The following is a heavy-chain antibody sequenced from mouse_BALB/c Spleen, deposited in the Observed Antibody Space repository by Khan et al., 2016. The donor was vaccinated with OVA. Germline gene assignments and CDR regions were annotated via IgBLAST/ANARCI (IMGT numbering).Heavy chain of an antibody. J-gene: IGHJ3*01. CDR3: ARKDYYDYDPFPY. CDR2: INYSGNT. Sequence: VQLKQSGPGLVKPSQSLSLTCTVTGYSITSEYAWNWIRQFPGNKLEWMGYINYSGNTRSNPPLKSRTSITRDTSKNQFFLQLNSVTTEDTATYYCARKDYYDYDPFPYWGQGTLVTVSA. D-gene: IGHD2-4*01. CDR1: GYSITSEYA. V-gene: IGHV3-2*02.